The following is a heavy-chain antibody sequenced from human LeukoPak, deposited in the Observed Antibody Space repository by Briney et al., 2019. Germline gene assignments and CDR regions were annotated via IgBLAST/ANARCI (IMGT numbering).Heavy chain of an antibody. Sequence: ASVKVSCKASGYTFTGYYMHWVRQAPGQGLEWMGWINPNSGGTNYAQKFQGRVTMTRDTSISTAYMELSRLRSDDTAVYYCARGRGATKGQPFDYWGQGTLVTVSS. CDR1: GYTFTGYY. V-gene: IGHV1-2*02. D-gene: IGHD1-26*01. CDR2: INPNSGGT. J-gene: IGHJ4*02. CDR3: ARGRGATKGQPFDY.